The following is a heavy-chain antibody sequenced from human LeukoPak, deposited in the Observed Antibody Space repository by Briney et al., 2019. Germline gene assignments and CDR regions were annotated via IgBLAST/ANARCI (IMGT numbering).Heavy chain of an antibody. CDR1: GFSFSNYG. V-gene: IGHV3-33*01. J-gene: IGHJ3*02. Sequence: GSLRLSCAASGFSFSNYGMHWVRQAPGKGLEWLAVIWYDGNKKYYADSVKGRFTISRDNSKNTVYLQMNSLRAEDTAVYYCAGDTFCGSSICSSDVIYIWGQGTMVTVSS. CDR3: AGDTFCGSSICSSDVIYI. D-gene: IGHD2-2*01. CDR2: IWYDGNKK.